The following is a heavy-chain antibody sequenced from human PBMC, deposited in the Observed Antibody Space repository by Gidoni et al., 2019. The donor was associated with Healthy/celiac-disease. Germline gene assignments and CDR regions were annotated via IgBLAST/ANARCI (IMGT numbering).Heavy chain of an antibody. Sequence: EVQLVESGGGLVKPGGSLRLSCAASGLTFRNAWMSWVRQAPGRGLEWVGRIKSKTDGGTTDYAAPVKGRFTISRDDSKITLYLQMSSLKTEDTAVYYCTTESERYFDWLSSDFSLTIWGQGTLVTVSS. V-gene: IGHV3-15*01. J-gene: IGHJ4*02. CDR1: GLTFRNAW. D-gene: IGHD3-9*01. CDR2: IKSKTDGGTT. CDR3: TTESERYFDWLSSDFSLTI.